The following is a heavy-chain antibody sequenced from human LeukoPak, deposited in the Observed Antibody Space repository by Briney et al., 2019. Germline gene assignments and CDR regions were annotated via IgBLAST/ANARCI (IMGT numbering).Heavy chain of an antibody. V-gene: IGHV4-38-2*01. CDR3: ARTYYDFWSGSPEGNWYFDL. CDR2: IYHSGST. D-gene: IGHD3-3*01. Sequence: GSLRLSCAASGFTFSSYWMSWIRQPPGKGLEWIGSIYHSGSTYYNPSLKSRVTISVDTSKNQFSLKLSSVTAADTAVYYCARTYYDFWSGSPEGNWYFDLWGRGTLVTVSS. J-gene: IGHJ2*01. CDR1: GFTFSSYW.